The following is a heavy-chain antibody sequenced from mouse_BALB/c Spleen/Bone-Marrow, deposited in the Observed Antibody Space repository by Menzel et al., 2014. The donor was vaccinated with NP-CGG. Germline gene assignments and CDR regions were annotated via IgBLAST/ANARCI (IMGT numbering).Heavy chain of an antibody. Sequence: QVQLTESGAELARPGASVKLSCKASGYTFTDYYINWVKQRTGQGLEWIGEIYPGSGNTYYNEKFKGKATLTADKSSSTAYMQLSSLTSEDSAVYFCARREYGNGGFAYWGQGTLVTVSA. D-gene: IGHD2-10*02. J-gene: IGHJ3*01. CDR2: IYPGSGNT. V-gene: IGHV1-77*01. CDR3: ARREYGNGGFAY. CDR1: GYTFTDYY.